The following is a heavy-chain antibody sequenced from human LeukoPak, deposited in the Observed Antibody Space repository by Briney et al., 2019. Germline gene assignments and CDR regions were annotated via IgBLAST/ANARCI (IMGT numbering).Heavy chain of an antibody. CDR2: IKQDGSEK. V-gene: IGHV3-7*01. CDR1: GFTFSSYW. Sequence: PGGSLRLSCAASGFTFSSYWKSWVRQAPGKGLEWVANIKQDGSEKYYVDSVKGRFTISRDNAKNSLYLQMNSLRAEDTAVYYCAEMNYDFWSGHNWFDPWGQGTLVTVSS. J-gene: IGHJ5*02. CDR3: AEMNYDFWSGHNWFDP. D-gene: IGHD3-3*01.